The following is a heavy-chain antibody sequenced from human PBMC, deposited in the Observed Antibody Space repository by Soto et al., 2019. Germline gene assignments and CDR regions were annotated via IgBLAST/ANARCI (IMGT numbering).Heavy chain of an antibody. Sequence: GASVKVSCKASGYTFTSYYMHWVRQAPGQGLEWMGIINPSGGSTSYAQKFQGRVTMTRDTSTSTVYMELSSLRSEDTAVYYCARGPTSITMIAVVPSYDYWGQGTLVTVSS. CDR3: ARGPTSITMIAVVPSYDY. CDR1: GYTFTSYY. CDR2: INPSGGST. J-gene: IGHJ4*02. V-gene: IGHV1-46*01. D-gene: IGHD3-22*01.